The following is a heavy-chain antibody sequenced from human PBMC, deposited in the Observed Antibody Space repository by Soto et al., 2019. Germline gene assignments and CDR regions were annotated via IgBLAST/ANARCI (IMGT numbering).Heavy chain of an antibody. CDR2: ISTSNGDT. J-gene: IGHJ4*02. Sequence: QVQLVQSGAEVKKPGASVTISCKASGYTFTANGVSRVRQAPGHGLEWIGWISTSNGDTNYAHSLQGRVTMTTDTSTSTAYLEVRSLRSDDTAVYWCARDVGYSYGYGYGYWGQGTLVTVSS. V-gene: IGHV1-18*04. D-gene: IGHD5-18*01. CDR3: ARDVGYSYGYGYGY. CDR1: GYTFTANG.